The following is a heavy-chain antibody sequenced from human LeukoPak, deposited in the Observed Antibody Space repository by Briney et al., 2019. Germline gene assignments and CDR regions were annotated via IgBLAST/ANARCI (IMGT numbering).Heavy chain of an antibody. V-gene: IGHV3-9*01. CDR2: ISWNSGSI. CDR3: AKDLGSSGWPRGAFDI. Sequence: GGSLRLSCAASGFTFDDYAMHWVRQAPGEGLGWVSGISWNSGSIGYADSVKGRFTISRDNAKNSLYLQMNSLRAEDTALYYCAKDLGSSGWPRGAFDIWGQGTMVTVSS. CDR1: GFTFDDYA. J-gene: IGHJ3*02. D-gene: IGHD6-19*01.